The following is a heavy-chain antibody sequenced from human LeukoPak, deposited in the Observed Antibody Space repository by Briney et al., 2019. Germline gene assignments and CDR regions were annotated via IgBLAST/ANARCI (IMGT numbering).Heavy chain of an antibody. CDR1: GGTFSSYA. J-gene: IGHJ4*02. D-gene: IGHD6-13*01. Sequence: GASVKVSCKASGGTFSSYAISWVRQAPGQGLEWMGGIIPIFGTANYAQKLQGRVTITADKSTSTAYMELSSLRSEDTAVYYCARGGIADGYDYWGQGTLVTVSS. V-gene: IGHV1-69*06. CDR2: IIPIFGTA. CDR3: ARGGIADGYDY.